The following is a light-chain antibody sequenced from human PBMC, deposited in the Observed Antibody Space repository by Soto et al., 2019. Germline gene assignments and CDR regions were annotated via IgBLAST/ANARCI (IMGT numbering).Light chain of an antibody. CDR1: SSDVGDYNY. CDR3: RSYAGSNNFVV. CDR2: EVS. Sequence: QSALTQPPAASGSPGQSVTISCTGTSSDVGDYNYVSWYQHHPGKAPKLMIYEVSKRPSGVPDRFSGSKSGNTASLTVSGLHADDEADYYCRSYAGSNNFVVFGGGTKLTVL. V-gene: IGLV2-8*01. J-gene: IGLJ2*01.